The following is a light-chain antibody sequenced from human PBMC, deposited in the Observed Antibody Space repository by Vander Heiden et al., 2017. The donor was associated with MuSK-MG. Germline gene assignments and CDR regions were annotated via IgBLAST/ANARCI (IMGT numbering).Light chain of an antibody. Sequence: QSVLTQPPSVSGAAGQRVTISCTGSSPHPGANYDVHWYQHLPATAPKLLIYGNKNRPSGVPDRFSGSKSGTAASLAITGRQADDEADYYCQSYDDSRNVVVFGGGTKLTV. CDR3: QSYDDSRNVVV. CDR2: GNK. J-gene: IGLJ2*01. CDR1: SPHPGANYD. V-gene: IGLV1-40*01.